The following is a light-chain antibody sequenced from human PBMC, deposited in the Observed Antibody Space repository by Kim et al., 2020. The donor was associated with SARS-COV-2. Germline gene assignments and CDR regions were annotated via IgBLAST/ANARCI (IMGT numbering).Light chain of an antibody. J-gene: IGLJ3*02. CDR1: SSDVGGYNY. CDR2: DVS. Sequence: GQSTTISCTGTSSDVGGYNYVSWYQQHPGKAPKLMIYDVSKRPSGVSNRFSGSKSGNTASLTISGLQAEDEADYYCSSYTTSNSWVFGGGTKLAVL. CDR3: SSYTTSNSWV. V-gene: IGLV2-14*03.